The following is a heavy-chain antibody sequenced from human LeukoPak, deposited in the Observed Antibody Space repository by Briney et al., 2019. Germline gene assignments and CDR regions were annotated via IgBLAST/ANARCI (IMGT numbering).Heavy chain of an antibody. D-gene: IGHD6-13*01. Sequence: GGSLRLSCAASGFTFSSYAMSWVRQAPGKGLEWVSAISNSGGSTYYADSVKGRFTISRDNSKNTLYLQMNSLRAEDTAVYYCARDPPGFSTYSSSWYFDYWGQGTLVTVSS. CDR2: ISNSGGST. CDR3: ARDPPGFSTYSSSWYFDY. J-gene: IGHJ4*02. V-gene: IGHV3-23*01. CDR1: GFTFSSYA.